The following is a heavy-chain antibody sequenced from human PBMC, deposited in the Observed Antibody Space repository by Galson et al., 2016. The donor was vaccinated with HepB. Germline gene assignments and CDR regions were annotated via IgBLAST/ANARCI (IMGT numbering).Heavy chain of an antibody. V-gene: IGHV1-18*01. CDR1: GYSFKNYG. J-gene: IGHJ5*02. Sequence: SVKVSCKASGYSFKNYGVTWVRQAPGQGLEWIGLINAYNGNTNYAQKFRGRLTVTTDTSTSTAYMELRNLKSDDTAVYYCARQFFSSSRKFDLWGQGSLVVVS. D-gene: IGHD6-13*01. CDR3: ARQFFSSSRKFDL. CDR2: INAYNGNT.